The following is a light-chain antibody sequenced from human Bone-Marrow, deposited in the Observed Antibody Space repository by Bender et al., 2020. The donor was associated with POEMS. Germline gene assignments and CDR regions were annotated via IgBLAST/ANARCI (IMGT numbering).Light chain of an antibody. Sequence: QSVLTQPPSASGTPGQRVTISCSGGSSNIGAHAVNWYQNLPGMAPKLLIYSSHRQPSEVPDRFSGSRSGTSASLAISGLQSEDEADYYCAVWDDSLNGCVFGGGTKLTFL. CDR1: SSNIGAHA. CDR2: SSH. CDR3: AVWDDSLNGCV. J-gene: IGLJ3*02. V-gene: IGLV1-44*01.